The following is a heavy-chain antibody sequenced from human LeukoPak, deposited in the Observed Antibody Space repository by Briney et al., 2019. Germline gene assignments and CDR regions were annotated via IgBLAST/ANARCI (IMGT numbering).Heavy chain of an antibody. V-gene: IGHV1-69*01. Sequence: SVKVSCKASGGTFISYAISWVRQAPGQGLEWTGGIIPIFGTANYAQKFQGRVTITADESTSTAYMELSSLRSEDTAVYYCARDGLVSHYFDYWGQGTLVTVSS. CDR3: ARDGLVSHYFDY. CDR2: IIPIFGTA. CDR1: GGTFISYA. D-gene: IGHD6-19*01. J-gene: IGHJ4*02.